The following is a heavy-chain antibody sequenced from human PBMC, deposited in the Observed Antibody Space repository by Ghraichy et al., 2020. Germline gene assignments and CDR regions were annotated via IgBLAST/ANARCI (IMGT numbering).Heavy chain of an antibody. CDR2: IIPIFGTA. Sequence: SVKVSCKASGGTFSSYAISWVRQAPGQGLEWMGGIIPIFGTANYAQKFQGRVTITADESTSTAYMELSSLRSEDTAVYYCAREEVEGSGYPGGLYGMDVWGQGTTVTVSS. D-gene: IGHD3-3*01. V-gene: IGHV1-69*13. J-gene: IGHJ6*02. CDR3: AREEVEGSGYPGGLYGMDV. CDR1: GGTFSSYA.